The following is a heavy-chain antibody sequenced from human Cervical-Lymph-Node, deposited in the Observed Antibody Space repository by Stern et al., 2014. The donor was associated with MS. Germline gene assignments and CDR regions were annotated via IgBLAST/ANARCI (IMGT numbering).Heavy chain of an antibody. CDR1: GYTFTSYA. J-gene: IGHJ4*02. V-gene: IGHV7-4-1*02. CDR3: ARDNVGATGTEFDY. CDR2: INTNTGNP. Sequence: QVQLGQSGSELKKPGASVKVSCKASGYTFTSYAMNWVRQAPGQGLEGMGWINTNTGNPTYAQGFTGRFVFSLDTFVSTAYLQISSLKAEDPAVYYCARDNVGATGTEFDYWGQGTLVTVSS. D-gene: IGHD1-26*01.